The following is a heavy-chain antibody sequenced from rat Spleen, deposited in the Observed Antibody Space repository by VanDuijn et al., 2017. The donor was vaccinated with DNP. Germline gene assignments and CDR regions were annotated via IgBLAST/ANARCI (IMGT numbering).Heavy chain of an antibody. V-gene: IGHV3-1*01. Sequence: EVQFQESGPGLVKPSQSLSLTCSVTGYSITSNYWGWIRKFPGNKMEYIGHISYNGRTNYNPSLKSRFSITRDTSKNQFFLQLNSVTTEDTATYFCARYGIYGGYYYIMDAWGQGASVTVSS. CDR3: ARYGIYGGYYYIMDA. J-gene: IGHJ4*01. CDR2: ISYNGRT. D-gene: IGHD1-11*01. CDR1: GYSITSNY.